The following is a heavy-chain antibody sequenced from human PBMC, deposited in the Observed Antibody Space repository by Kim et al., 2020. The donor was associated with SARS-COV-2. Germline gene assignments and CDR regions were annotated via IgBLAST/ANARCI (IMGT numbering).Heavy chain of an antibody. V-gene: IGHV1-69*13. CDR2: IIPIFGTA. D-gene: IGHD5-12*01. CDR3: ASRDGYNYGTHAFDI. Sequence: SVKVSCKASGGTFSSYAISWVRQAPGQGLEWMGGIIPIFGTANYAQKFQGRVTITADESTSTAYMELSSLRSEDTAVYYCASRDGYNYGTHAFDIWGQGTMVTVSS. CDR1: GGTFSSYA. J-gene: IGHJ3*02.